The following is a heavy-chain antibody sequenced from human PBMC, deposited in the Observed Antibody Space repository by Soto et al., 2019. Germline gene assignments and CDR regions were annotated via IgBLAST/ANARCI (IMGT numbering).Heavy chain of an antibody. CDR3: TTDLSRYDDYGDSELGPDYYYGMDV. J-gene: IGHJ6*02. V-gene: IGHV3-15*01. D-gene: IGHD4-17*01. CDR2: IKSKTDGGTT. CDR1: GFIFSSLW. Sequence: PGGSLRLSCAASGFIFSSLWMSWVRQAPGKGLEWVGRIKSKTDGGTTDYAAPVKGRFTISRDDSKNTLYLQMNSLKTEDTAVYYCTTDLSRYDDYGDSELGPDYYYGMDVWGQGTTVTV.